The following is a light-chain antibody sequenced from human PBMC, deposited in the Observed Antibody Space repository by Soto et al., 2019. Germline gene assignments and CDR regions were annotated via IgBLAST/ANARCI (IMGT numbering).Light chain of an antibody. CDR2: DAS. CDR1: QSISNW. J-gene: IGKJ1*01. V-gene: IGKV1-5*01. CDR3: QHYNIFSRT. Sequence: DIQITQSPSTLSASVGDRVSITCRASQSISNWLAWYQQKPGKAPKLLIYDASSLESGVPSRFSGSGSGTEFTLTISSLQPEDFATYYCQHYNIFSRTFGQGTKVDIK.